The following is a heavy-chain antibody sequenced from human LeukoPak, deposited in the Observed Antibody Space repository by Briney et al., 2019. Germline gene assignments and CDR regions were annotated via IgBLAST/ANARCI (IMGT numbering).Heavy chain of an antibody. CDR2: IKQDGSEK. J-gene: IGHJ4*02. CDR1: GFTFTNYW. Sequence: GGSLRLSCAASGFTFTNYWMTWVRQAPGQGLEWVANIKQDGSEKYYVDSVKGRFTISRDNANNSLFLQMNSLRLEDTAVYYYAIGIQLPDWGQGTLVTVSS. CDR3: AIGIQLPD. V-gene: IGHV3-7*01. D-gene: IGHD1-1*01.